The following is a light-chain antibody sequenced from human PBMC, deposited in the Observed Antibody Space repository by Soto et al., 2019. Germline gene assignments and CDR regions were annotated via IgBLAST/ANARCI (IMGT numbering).Light chain of an antibody. CDR2: RSN. CDR1: SSNIGSNY. Sequence: QSALTQPPSASGTPGQRVTMSCSGSSSNIGSNYVSWYQHLPGTAPKLLIYRSNQRPSGVPDRFSGSKSGTSASLGISGLRSEDEADYYCTAWDDSLSVVVFGGGTKVTVL. CDR3: TAWDDSLSVVV. V-gene: IGLV1-47*01. J-gene: IGLJ2*01.